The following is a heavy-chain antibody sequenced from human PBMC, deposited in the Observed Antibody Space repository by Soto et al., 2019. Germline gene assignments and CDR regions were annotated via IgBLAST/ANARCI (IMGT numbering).Heavy chain of an antibody. D-gene: IGHD3-10*01. CDR2: IYYSGST. CDR1: GGSISSYY. V-gene: IGHV4-59*01. J-gene: IGHJ6*02. Sequence: PSETLSLTCTVSGGSISSYYWSWIRQPPGKGLEWIGYIYYSGSTNYNPSLKSRVTISVDTSKNQFSLKLSSVTAADTAVYYCARDRWANRFGELYYYYGMDVWGQGTTVTVYS. CDR3: ARDRWANRFGELYYYYGMDV.